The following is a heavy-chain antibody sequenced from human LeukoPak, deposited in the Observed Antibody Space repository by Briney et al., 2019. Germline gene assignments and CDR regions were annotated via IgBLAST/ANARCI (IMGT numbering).Heavy chain of an antibody. Sequence: SETLSLTCAIYGGSFSGYYWSWVRQPPGKGLEWIGYIYYSGSTNYNPSLKSRVTISVDTSKNQFSLKLSSVTAADTAVYYCARGGSLSYFDLWGRGTLVTVSS. CDR3: ARGGSLSYFDL. CDR2: IYYSGST. CDR1: GGSFSGYY. V-gene: IGHV4-59*01. J-gene: IGHJ2*01. D-gene: IGHD2-15*01.